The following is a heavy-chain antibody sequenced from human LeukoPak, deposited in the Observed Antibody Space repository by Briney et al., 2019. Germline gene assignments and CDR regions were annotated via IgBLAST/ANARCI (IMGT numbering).Heavy chain of an antibody. CDR1: GGSISNYY. CDR3: ARDRLSRGYYYYGMDV. J-gene: IGHJ6*02. Sequence: KSSETLSLTCTVSGGSISNYYWSWIQQPPGKGLEWIGYISYSGSTISNPSLKSRVTISVDTSKNQFSLKLSSVTAADTAVYYCARDRLSRGYYYYGMDVWGQGTTVTVSS. V-gene: IGHV4-59*01. CDR2: ISYSGST. D-gene: IGHD6-25*01.